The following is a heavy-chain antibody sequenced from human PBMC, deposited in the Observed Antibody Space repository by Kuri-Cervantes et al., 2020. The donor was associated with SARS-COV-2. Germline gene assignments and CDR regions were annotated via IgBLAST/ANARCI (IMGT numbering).Heavy chain of an antibody. CDR3: AKDLQAGTPGYYFDY. V-gene: IGHV3-30-3*01. Sequence: GESLKISCAASGFTFSTYTMHWVRQAPGKGLEWVALISYDGNNKKFVDSVRGRFTLSRDNSKNIVYLQMNSLRAEDTAVYYCAKDLQAGTPGYYFDYWGQGTLVTVSS. CDR2: ISYDGNNK. J-gene: IGHJ4*02. CDR1: GFTFSTYT. D-gene: IGHD1-1*01.